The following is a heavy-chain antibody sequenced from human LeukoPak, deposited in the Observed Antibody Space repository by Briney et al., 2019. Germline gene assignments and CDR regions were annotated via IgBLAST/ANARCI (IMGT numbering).Heavy chain of an antibody. V-gene: IGHV1-2*02. CDR1: GYTFTGYY. CDR2: INPNSGGT. J-gene: IGHJ4*02. D-gene: IGHD3-10*01. CDR3: ARSDTTMVRGVITPLGY. Sequence: GAPVKVSCKASGYTFTGYYMHWVRQAPGQGLEWMGWINPNSGGTNYAQKFQGRVTMTRDTSISTAYMELSRLRSDDTAVYYCARSDTTMVRGVITPLGYWGQGTLVTVSS.